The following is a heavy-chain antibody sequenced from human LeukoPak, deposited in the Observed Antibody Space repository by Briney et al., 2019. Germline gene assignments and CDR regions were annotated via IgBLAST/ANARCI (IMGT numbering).Heavy chain of an antibody. CDR3: ARGARYGDYAPDYFDY. Sequence: SETLSLTCAVYGGSFSGYYWSWIRQPPGKGLEWIGEINHSGSTNYNPSLKSRVTISVDMAKNQFSLKLSSVTAADTAVYYCARGARYGDYAPDYFDYWGQGTLVTVSS. V-gene: IGHV4-34*01. J-gene: IGHJ4*02. CDR2: INHSGST. CDR1: GGSFSGYY. D-gene: IGHD4-17*01.